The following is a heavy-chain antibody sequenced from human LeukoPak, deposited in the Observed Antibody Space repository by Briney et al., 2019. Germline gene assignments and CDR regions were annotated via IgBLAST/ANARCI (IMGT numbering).Heavy chain of an antibody. J-gene: IGHJ4*02. CDR1: GFTFSSYG. V-gene: IGHV3-30*03. CDR3: AIRPIREPHLTDY. CDR2: ISYDGSNK. Sequence: GRSLRLSCAASGFTFSSYGMHWVRQAPGKGLEWVAVISYDGSNKYYADSVKGRFTISRDNSKNTLYLQMNSLRAEDTAVYYCAIRPIREPHLTDYWGQGTLVTVSS. D-gene: IGHD1-26*01.